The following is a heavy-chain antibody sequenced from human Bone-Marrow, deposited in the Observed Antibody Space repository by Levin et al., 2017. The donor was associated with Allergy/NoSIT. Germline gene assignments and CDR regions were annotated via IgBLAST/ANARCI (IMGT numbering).Heavy chain of an antibody. Sequence: GGSLRLSCAASGFTFSSYAMHWVRQAPGKGLEWVAVISYDGSNKYYADSVKGRFTISRDNSKNTLYLQMNSLRAEDTAVYYCARDRDYGDYGDPNPPFDYWGQGTLVTVSS. V-gene: IGHV3-30-3*01. D-gene: IGHD4-17*01. CDR2: ISYDGSNK. CDR1: GFTFSSYA. J-gene: IGHJ4*02. CDR3: ARDRDYGDYGDPNPPFDY.